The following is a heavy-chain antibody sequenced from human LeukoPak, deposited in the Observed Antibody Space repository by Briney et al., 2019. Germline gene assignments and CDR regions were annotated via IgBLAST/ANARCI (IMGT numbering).Heavy chain of an antibody. CDR2: IYHSGST. V-gene: IGHV4-4*02. J-gene: IGHJ4*02. CDR3: ALGGVVAATSSFDY. D-gene: IGHD2-15*01. CDR1: GDSISSSNW. Sequence: PSETLSLTCAVSGDSISSSNWWSWVRQPPGKGLEWIGEIYHSGSTNYNPSLKSRVTISVDKSKNQFSLKLSSVTAADTAVYYCALGGVVAATSSFDYWGQGTLVTVSS.